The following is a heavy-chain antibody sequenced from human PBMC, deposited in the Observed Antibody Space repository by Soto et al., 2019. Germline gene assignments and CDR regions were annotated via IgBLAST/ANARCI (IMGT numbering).Heavy chain of an antibody. CDR2: MNPNSGNT. CDR1: GYTFTSYD. CDR3: ARVTRITMVRGVIIYYFDY. V-gene: IGHV1-8*01. D-gene: IGHD3-10*01. Sequence: ASVKVSCKASGYTFTSYDINWVRQATGQGLEWMGYMNPNSGNTGYAQKFQGRVTMTRNTSISTAYMELSSLRSEDTAVYYCARVTRITMVRGVIIYYFDYRAQRTPVTVSS. J-gene: IGHJ4*02.